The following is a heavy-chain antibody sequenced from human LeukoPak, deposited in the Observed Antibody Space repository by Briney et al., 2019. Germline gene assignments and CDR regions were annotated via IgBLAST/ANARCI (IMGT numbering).Heavy chain of an antibody. D-gene: IGHD5-18*01. V-gene: IGHV3-30*03. J-gene: IGHJ3*02. CDR3: ARSSDTHTAMVPNDAFDI. CDR1: GFTFSDYY. Sequence: PGGSLRLSCAASGFTFSDYYMNWIRQAPGKGLEWVAVISYDGSNKYYADSVKGRFTISRDNSKNTLYLQMNSLRAEDTAVYYCARSSDTHTAMVPNDAFDIWGQGTMVTVSS. CDR2: ISYDGSNK.